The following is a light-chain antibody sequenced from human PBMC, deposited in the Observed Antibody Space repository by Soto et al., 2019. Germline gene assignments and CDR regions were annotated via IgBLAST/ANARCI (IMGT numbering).Light chain of an antibody. V-gene: IGKV3-15*01. CDR2: GAS. J-gene: IGKJ1*01. CDR3: QQYKNWPWT. CDR1: QGVSSD. Sequence: ETVMTQSPATLSVSPGERATLSCRASQGVSSDLAWYQQKPGQAPRLLIHGASTRATGIPARFSGSGSGTEFTLTISSLQSEDFAVYFCQQYKNWPWTFGQGTKVEIK.